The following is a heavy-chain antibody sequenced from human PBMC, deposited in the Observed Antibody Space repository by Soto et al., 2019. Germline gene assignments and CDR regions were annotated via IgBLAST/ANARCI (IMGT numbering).Heavy chain of an antibody. CDR2: ISSSSSYI. Sequence: GGSLRLSCAASGGPFSSYSMNWVRQAPGKGLEWVSSISSSSSYIYYADSVKGRFTISRDNAKNSLYLQMNSLRAEDTAVYYCARDDSSGYYPYYFDYWGQGTLVTVSS. CDR1: GGPFSSYS. D-gene: IGHD3-22*01. J-gene: IGHJ4*02. V-gene: IGHV3-21*01. CDR3: ARDDSSGYYPYYFDY.